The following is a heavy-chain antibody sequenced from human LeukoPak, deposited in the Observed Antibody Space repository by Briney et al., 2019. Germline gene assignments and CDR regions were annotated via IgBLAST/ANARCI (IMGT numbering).Heavy chain of an antibody. CDR1: GGTFSSYA. Sequence: SVKVSCKASGGTFSSYAISWVRQAPGQGLEWMGRIIPIFGTANYAQKFQGRVTITTDKSTSTAYMELSSLRSEDTAVYYCARAGYSYGSLDYWGQGTLVTVSS. V-gene: IGHV1-69*05. D-gene: IGHD5-18*01. J-gene: IGHJ4*02. CDR3: ARAGYSYGSLDY. CDR2: IIPIFGTA.